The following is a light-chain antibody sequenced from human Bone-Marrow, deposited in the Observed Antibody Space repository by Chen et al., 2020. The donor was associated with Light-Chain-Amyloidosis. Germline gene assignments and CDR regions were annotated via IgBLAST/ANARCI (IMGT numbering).Light chain of an antibody. CDR2: EDD. V-gene: IGLV6-57*01. Sequence: NFMLTQHHSVSESPGKTVIISCTRSSGSIATNYVQCYQQRPASSPTTVIYEDDQRPSGVPDLFSGTIDRSSNAASLTISGMKTEDEAAYYCQSYQGSSQGVFGGGTKLTVL. J-gene: IGLJ3*02. CDR3: QSYQGSSQGV. CDR1: SGSIATNY.